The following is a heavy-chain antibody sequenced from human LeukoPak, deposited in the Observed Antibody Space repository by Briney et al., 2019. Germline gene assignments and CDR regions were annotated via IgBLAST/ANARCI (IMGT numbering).Heavy chain of an antibody. J-gene: IGHJ4*02. D-gene: IGHD2-15*01. CDR2: IYSGGST. CDR1: GFTVSSNY. V-gene: IGHV3-66*02. Sequence: GGSLRLSCAASGFTVSSNYMSWVRQAPGKGLEWVSVIYSGGSTYYADSVKGRFTISRDNSKNTLYLQMNSLRAEDTAVYYCAKGGSWDIVVVVAADYWGQGTLVTVSS. CDR3: AKGGSWDIVVVVAADY.